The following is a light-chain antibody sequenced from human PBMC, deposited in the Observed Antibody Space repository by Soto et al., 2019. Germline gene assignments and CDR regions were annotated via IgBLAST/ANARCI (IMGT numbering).Light chain of an antibody. CDR2: GDS. V-gene: IGLV1-40*01. CDR3: QSYDSSLSGSRV. CDR1: SSNIGAGFD. J-gene: IGLJ3*02. Sequence: QSVLTQPPSVSGAPGQRVTISCTGSSSNIGAGFDVHWYQQFSGTAPKLLIYGDSNRPSGVPDRFSGSKSGTSASLAITGLQAADEADYYCQSYDSSLSGSRVFGEGTKLTVL.